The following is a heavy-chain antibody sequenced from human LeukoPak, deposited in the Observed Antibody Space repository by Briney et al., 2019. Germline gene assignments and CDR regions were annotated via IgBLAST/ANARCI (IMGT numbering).Heavy chain of an antibody. Sequence: GESLKISCKGSGYSFTSYWIGWVRQMPGKGLEWMGIIYPGDSDTRYSPSFQGQVTISADKSISTAYLQWSSLKASDTAMYYCARVGDTAMSIGYNSEVGVWGQGTLVTVSS. CDR1: GYSFTSYW. CDR3: ARVGDTAMSIGYNSEVGV. D-gene: IGHD5-18*01. V-gene: IGHV5-51*01. J-gene: IGHJ4*02. CDR2: IYPGDSDT.